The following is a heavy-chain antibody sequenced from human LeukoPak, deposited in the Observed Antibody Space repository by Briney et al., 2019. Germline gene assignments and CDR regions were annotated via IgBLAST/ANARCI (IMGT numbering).Heavy chain of an antibody. J-gene: IGHJ4*02. CDR2: MNPNSGNT. CDR3: ARTADISTGFGSDY. D-gene: IGHD3-9*01. CDR1: GYTFTDYY. Sequence: ASVTVSCKASGYTFTDYYMHWVRQATGQGLEWMGWMNPNSGNTGYAQKFQGRVTMTRNTSISTAYMELSSLKSEDTAMYYCARTADISTGFGSDYWGQGTLVTVSS. V-gene: IGHV1-8*02.